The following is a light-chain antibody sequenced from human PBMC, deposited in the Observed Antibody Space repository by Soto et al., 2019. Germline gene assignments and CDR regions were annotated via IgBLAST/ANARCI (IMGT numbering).Light chain of an antibody. J-gene: IGKJ2*01. CDR1: QSISSY. CDR3: QQTYSSPRAT. CDR2: AAS. V-gene: IGKV1-39*01. Sequence: DIQMTQSPSSLSASIGDRVAITCRASQSISSYLNWYQQKPGKAPKLLIYAASSLQSGVPSRFSGSGSGTDFTLPISNLQPEDFATYYCQQTYSSPRATFGQGTKLEIK.